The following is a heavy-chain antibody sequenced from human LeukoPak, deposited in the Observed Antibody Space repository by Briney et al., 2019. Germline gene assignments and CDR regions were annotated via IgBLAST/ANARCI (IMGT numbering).Heavy chain of an antibody. CDR1: GFTVSSNY. D-gene: IGHD3-10*01. J-gene: IGHJ6*02. CDR2: IYSGGST. CDR3: ARKVTLYGMDV. Sequence: PGGSLRLSCAASGFTVSSNYMSWVRQAPGKGLEWVSVIYSGGSTYYADSVKGRFTISRDNSKNTLYLQMNSLRAEDTAVYYCARKVTLYGMDVWGQGTTVTVSS. V-gene: IGHV3-66*01.